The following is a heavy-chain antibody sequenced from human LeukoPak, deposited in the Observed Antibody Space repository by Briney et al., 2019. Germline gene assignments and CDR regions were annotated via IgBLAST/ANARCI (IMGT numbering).Heavy chain of an antibody. CDR3: ARVGVSGSYRYFDY. CDR2: ISSGGRT. CDR1: GFTVSSNY. Sequence: PGGSLRLSCAASGFTVSSNYMSWVRQTPGKGLEWVSTISSGGRTYYADSVKGRFTISRDNSKNTLYLQMNSLRAEDTAVYHCARVGVSGSYRYFDYWGQGILVTVSS. V-gene: IGHV3-53*01. J-gene: IGHJ4*02. D-gene: IGHD1-26*01.